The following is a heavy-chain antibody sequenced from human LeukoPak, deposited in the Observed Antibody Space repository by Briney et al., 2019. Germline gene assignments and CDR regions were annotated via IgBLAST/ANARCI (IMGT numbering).Heavy chain of an antibody. D-gene: IGHD3-10*01. CDR3: ARDPAGLLWFGEPWFDP. CDR2: IYYSGTT. J-gene: IGHJ5*02. V-gene: IGHV4-59*12. CDR1: GGSINNYY. Sequence: SETLSLTCTVSGGSINNYYWSWIRQPPGKGLEWVGYIYYSGTTSYNPSLKSRVTISLDTSKNQFSLKLTSVTAADTAVYYCARDPAGLLWFGEPWFDPWGQGTLVTVSS.